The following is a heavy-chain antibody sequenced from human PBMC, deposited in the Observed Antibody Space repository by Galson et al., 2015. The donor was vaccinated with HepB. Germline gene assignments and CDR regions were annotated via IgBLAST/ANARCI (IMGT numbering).Heavy chain of an antibody. V-gene: IGHV1-46*04. D-gene: IGHD3-10*01. CDR2: INPSGGST. Sequence: SVKVSCKASGYTFTRYYMHWVRQAPGQGLEWMGIINPSGGSTSYAQKLQGRVTMTRDTSTSTVYMELSSLRSEDTAVYYCARAGEKVGGFSDYWGQGTLVTVSS. CDR1: GYTFTRYY. CDR3: ARAGEKVGGFSDY. J-gene: IGHJ4*02.